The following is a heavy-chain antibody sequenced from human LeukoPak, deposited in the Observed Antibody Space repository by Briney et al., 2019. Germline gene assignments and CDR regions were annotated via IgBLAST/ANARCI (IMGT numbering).Heavy chain of an antibody. V-gene: IGHV3-23*01. Sequence: HPGGSLRLSCAASGFTFSSYAMHWVRQAPGKGLEWVSAISGSGGSTYYADSVKGRFTISRDNSKNTLYLQMNSLRAEDTAVYYCAKNPPPEWFGECLSWGQGTLVTVSS. D-gene: IGHD3-10*01. CDR3: AKNPPPEWFGECLS. J-gene: IGHJ4*02. CDR1: GFTFSSYA. CDR2: ISGSGGST.